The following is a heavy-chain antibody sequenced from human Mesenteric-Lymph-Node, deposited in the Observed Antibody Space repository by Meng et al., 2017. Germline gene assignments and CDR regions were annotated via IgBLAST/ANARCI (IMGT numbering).Heavy chain of an antibody. D-gene: IGHD3-22*01. CDR1: GGSFSAYY. CDR2: INHSGST. V-gene: IGHV4-34*01. J-gene: IGHJ4*02. CDR3: ARGGYYDSSHPFDY. Sequence: GSLRLSCAVYGGSFSAYYWSWIRQPPGKGLEWIGEINHSGSTNYNPSLKSRVTISVDTSKNQFSLKLRSVTAADTAVYYCARGGYYDSSHPFDYWGPGTLVTVSS.